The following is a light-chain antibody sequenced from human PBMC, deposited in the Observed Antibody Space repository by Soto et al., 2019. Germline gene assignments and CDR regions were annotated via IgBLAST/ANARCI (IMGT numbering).Light chain of an antibody. CDR3: HVWDSSSDHRGVV. V-gene: IGLV3-21*04. CDR2: YDI. CDR1: NIGDKS. Sequence: ELTQPPSVSVTPGKTARITCGGNNIGDKSVHWYQQKPGQAPVLVIYYDIDRPSGIPERFSGSNSGNTATLTINSVEAGDEADYYCHVWDSSSDHRGVVFGGGTKLTVL. J-gene: IGLJ2*01.